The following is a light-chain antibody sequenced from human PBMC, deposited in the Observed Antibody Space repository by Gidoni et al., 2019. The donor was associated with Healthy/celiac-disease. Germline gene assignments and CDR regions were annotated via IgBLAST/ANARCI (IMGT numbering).Light chain of an antibody. V-gene: IGKV1-9*01. Sequence: DIQLTQSPSFLSASVGDRVTITCRASQGISSYLAWYQQKPGKAPKLLIYAASTLQSGVPSRFSGSGSGTEFTLTISSPQPEDFATYYCQQLNSYPQFGPGTKVDIK. CDR2: AAS. CDR1: QGISSY. J-gene: IGKJ3*01. CDR3: QQLNSYPQ.